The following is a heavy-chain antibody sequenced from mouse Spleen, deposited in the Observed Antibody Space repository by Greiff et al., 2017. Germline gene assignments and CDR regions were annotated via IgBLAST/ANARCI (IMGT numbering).Heavy chain of an antibody. CDR3: ARRYYGSSSFDY. CDR2: IYPSDSET. V-gene: IGHV1-61*01. D-gene: IGHD1-1*01. Sequence: QVQLQQPGAELVRPGSSVKLSCKASGYTFTSYWMDWVKQRPGQGLEWIGNIYPSDSETHYNQKFKDKATLTVDKSSSTAYMQLSSLTSEDSAVYYCARRYYGSSSFDYWGQGTTLTVSS. CDR1: GYTFTSYW. J-gene: IGHJ2*01.